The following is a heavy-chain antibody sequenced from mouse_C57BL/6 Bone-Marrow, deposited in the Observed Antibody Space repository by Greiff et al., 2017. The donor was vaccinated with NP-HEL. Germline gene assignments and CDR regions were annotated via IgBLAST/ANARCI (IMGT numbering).Heavy chain of an antibody. CDR1: EYEFPSHY. D-gene: IGHD2-1*01. J-gene: IGHJ4*01. CDR2: INSGGGST. Sequence: EVLLVESGGGLVQPGESLKLSCESNEYEFPSHYMSWVRQTPEKRLELVAAINSGGGSTYYPDTIKRRFTISRDKSTKTPYLQMSSLRSEDAALYYCARHEVTTSARDYWGQGTSVTVSS. CDR3: ARHEVTTSARDY. V-gene: IGHV5-2*01.